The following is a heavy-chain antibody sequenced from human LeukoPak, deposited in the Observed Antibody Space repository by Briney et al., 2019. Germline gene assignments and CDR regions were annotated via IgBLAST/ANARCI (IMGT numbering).Heavy chain of an antibody. CDR2: ISYDGSNK. V-gene: IGHV3-30*04. D-gene: IGHD6-19*01. Sequence: ESGGSLRLSCAASGFTFSSYAMHWVRQAPGKGLEWVAVISYDGSNKYYADSVKGRFTISRDNAKNSLYLQMNSLRAEDTAVYYCARVRFSSGWLGQKRSYFDYWGQGTLVTVSS. CDR3: ARVRFSSGWLGQKRSYFDY. J-gene: IGHJ4*02. CDR1: GFTFSSYA.